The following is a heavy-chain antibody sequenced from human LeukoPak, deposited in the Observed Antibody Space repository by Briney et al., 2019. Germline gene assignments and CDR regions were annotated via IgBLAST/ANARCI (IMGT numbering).Heavy chain of an antibody. D-gene: IGHD3-10*01. Sequence: APVKVSCKASGYTFTGYYMHWVRQAPGQGLEWMGWINPNSGGTNYAQKFQGWVTMTRDTSISTAYMELSRLRSDDTAVYYCARERATRRYGSGSSDLDIWGQGTMVTVSS. CDR3: ARERATRRYGSGSSDLDI. V-gene: IGHV1-2*04. CDR2: INPNSGGT. J-gene: IGHJ3*02. CDR1: GYTFTGYY.